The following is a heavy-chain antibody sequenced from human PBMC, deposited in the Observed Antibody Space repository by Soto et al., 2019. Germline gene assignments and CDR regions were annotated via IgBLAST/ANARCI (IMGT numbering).Heavy chain of an antibody. CDR1: GFSFTNAW. CDR2: IKGKADGGTP. D-gene: IGHD6-19*01. V-gene: IGHV3-15*01. Sequence: GGSLRLSCAVSGFSFTNAWMTWVRQAPGKGLEWVGRIKGKADGGTPHYATAVKDRFTISRDNSKNILYLEMNNLGTEDTAVYYCTSDQPWLSPGYWGQGTLVTVSS. CDR3: TSDQPWLSPGY. J-gene: IGHJ4*02.